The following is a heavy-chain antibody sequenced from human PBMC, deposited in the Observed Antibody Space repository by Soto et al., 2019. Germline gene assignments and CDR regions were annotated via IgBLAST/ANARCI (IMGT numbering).Heavy chain of an antibody. J-gene: IGHJ5*02. V-gene: IGHV1-3*01. Sequence: ASVKVSFKASGYTFTSYGIHWVRPAPGQRLEWMGWINAANGDTKYSPKFQGRVTITRDTSASTAYMELSSLRSEDTAVYYCVRRHVSATGIDWFDPWGQGTLVTVSS. D-gene: IGHD6-13*01. CDR3: VRRHVSATGIDWFDP. CDR2: INAANGDT. CDR1: GYTFTSYG.